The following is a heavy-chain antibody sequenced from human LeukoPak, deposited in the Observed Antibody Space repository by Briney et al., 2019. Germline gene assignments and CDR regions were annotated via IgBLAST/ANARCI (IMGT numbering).Heavy chain of an antibody. V-gene: IGHV4-39*01. Sequence: SETLSLTCTVSGGSISSGNYYWGWIRQPPGKGLDWIASIHYSGTTYYNPSLKSRVTISVDTSKNQFSLKLSSVTAADTAVYYCARVAGSGSYYDNYWGQGTLVTVSS. CDR3: ARVAGSGSYYDNY. CDR1: GGSISSGNYY. D-gene: IGHD3-10*01. CDR2: IHYSGTT. J-gene: IGHJ4*02.